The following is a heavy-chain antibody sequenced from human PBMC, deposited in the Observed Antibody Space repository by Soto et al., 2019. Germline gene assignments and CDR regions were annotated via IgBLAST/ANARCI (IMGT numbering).Heavy chain of an antibody. CDR1: DSSINSNYY. CDR3: ARGLYGANFDY. Sequence: NPSETLSLTCEVSDSSINSNYYWLWVRQPPGKGLEWLGAIHHSGTTYYTPSLKSRVTISMDTSKNHFFLRLTSVTAADTANYCCARGLYGANFDYWGHGTPHNISS. D-gene: IGHD4-17*01. J-gene: IGHJ4*01. CDR2: IHHSGTT. V-gene: IGHV4-38-2*01.